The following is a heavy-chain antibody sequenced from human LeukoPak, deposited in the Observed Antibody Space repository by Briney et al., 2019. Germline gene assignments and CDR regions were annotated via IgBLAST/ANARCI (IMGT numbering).Heavy chain of an antibody. D-gene: IGHD2-15*01. CDR1: GFTFSSYA. CDR3: ARDTYCSGGSCYSLAVDY. CDR2: ISYDGSNK. J-gene: IGHJ4*02. V-gene: IGHV3-30*04. Sequence: GRSLRLSCAASGFTFSSYAMHWVRQAPGKGLEWAAVISYDGSNKYYADSVKGRFTISRDNSKNTLYLQMNSLRAEDTAVYYCARDTYCSGGSCYSLAVDYWGQGTLVTVSS.